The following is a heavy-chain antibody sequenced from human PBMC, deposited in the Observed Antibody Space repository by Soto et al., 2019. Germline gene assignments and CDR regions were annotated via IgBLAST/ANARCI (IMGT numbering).Heavy chain of an antibody. CDR3: ARDYSSGYGMDV. J-gene: IGHJ6*02. D-gene: IGHD6-19*01. CDR1: GYTFTSYD. CDR2: MNPNSGNT. Sequence: RASVKVSCKASGYTFTSYDINWVRQATGQGLEWMGWMNPNSGNTDYAQKFQGRVTMTRNTSISTAYMELSSLRSEDTAVYYCARDYSSGYGMDVWGQGTTVTVS. V-gene: IGHV1-8*01.